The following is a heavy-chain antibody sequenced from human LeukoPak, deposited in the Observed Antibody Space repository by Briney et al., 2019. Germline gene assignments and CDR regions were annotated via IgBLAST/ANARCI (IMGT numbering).Heavy chain of an antibody. Sequence: GASVKVSCKASRGTFSSYAISWVRQAPGQGLEWMGRIIPIFGTANYAQKFQGRVTITTDESTSTAYMELSSLRSEDTAVYYCARVSQGWDCSGGSCYSPASMGPGEWRKWPPQYYYMDVWGKGTTVTVSS. D-gene: IGHD2-15*01. CDR3: ARVSQGWDCSGGSCYSPASMGPGEWRKWPPQYYYMDV. J-gene: IGHJ6*03. CDR2: IIPIFGTA. CDR1: RGTFSSYA. V-gene: IGHV1-69*05.